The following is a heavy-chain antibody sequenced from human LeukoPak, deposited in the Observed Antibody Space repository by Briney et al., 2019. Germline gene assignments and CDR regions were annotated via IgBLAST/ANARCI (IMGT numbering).Heavy chain of an antibody. CDR1: GGTFSSYA. Sequence: SVKVSCKASGGTFSSYATSWVRQAPGQGLEWMGRIIPIFGTANYAQKFQGRVTITTDESTSTAYMELSSLRSEDTAVYYCARGRSGWDGVHDYWGQGTLVTVSS. J-gene: IGHJ4*02. D-gene: IGHD6-19*01. CDR3: ARGRSGWDGVHDY. CDR2: IIPIFGTA. V-gene: IGHV1-69*05.